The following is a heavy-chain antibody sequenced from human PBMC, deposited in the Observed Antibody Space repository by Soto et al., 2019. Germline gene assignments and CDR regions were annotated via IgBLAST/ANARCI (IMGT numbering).Heavy chain of an antibody. V-gene: IGHV3-11*06. CDR3: ARDLAWKRGKVGRYYYGMDV. CDR1: GFIFSDYY. CDR2: ISTRSTYT. Sequence: QVLLVESGGGLVKPGGSLRLSCAASGFIFSDYYMSWVRQTPGKGLEWVSYISTRSTYTNYADSVKGRFTISRDNAKNSLYLQMDSLRVEDTAVYYGARDLAWKRGKVGRYYYGMDVWGQGTTVTVSS. J-gene: IGHJ6*02. D-gene: IGHD1-1*01.